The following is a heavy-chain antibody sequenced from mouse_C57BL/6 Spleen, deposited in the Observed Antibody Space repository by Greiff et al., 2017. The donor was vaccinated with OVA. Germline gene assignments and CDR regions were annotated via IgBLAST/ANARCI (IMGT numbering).Heavy chain of an antibody. J-gene: IGHJ1*03. CDR1: GYAFSSYW. Sequence: VQLQQSGAELVKPGASVKISCKASGYAFSSYWMNWVKQRPGKGLEWIGPIYPGDGDTNYNGKFKGKATLTVDKSSSAAYMQLSSLTSEDSAVYFGARREYDGSGWYFDVWGTGTTVTVSS. V-gene: IGHV1-80*01. CDR2: IYPGDGDT. CDR3: ARREYDGSGWYFDV. D-gene: IGHD1-1*01.